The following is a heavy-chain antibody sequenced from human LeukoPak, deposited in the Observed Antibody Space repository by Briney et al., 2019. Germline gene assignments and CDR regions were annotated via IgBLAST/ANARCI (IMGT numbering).Heavy chain of an antibody. CDR2: IYSGGST. D-gene: IGHD5-18*01. Sequence: PGGSLRLSCAASGFTVSSNYMSWVRQAPGKGLEWVSVIYSGGSTYYADSVKGRFTISRDNSKNTLYLQMNSLRAEDTAVYYCAKDGGRSYGYVGYWGQGTLVTVSS. CDR3: AKDGGRSYGYVGY. CDR1: GFTVSSNY. V-gene: IGHV3-53*01. J-gene: IGHJ4*02.